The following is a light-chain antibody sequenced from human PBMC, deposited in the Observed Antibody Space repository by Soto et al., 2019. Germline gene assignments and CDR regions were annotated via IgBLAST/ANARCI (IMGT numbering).Light chain of an antibody. CDR3: AAWDDSLNVV. Sequence: QSVLTQPPSASGTPGQRVTISCSGSSSNIGSNTVNWYQQLPGTAPKLLIYSNNQRPSGVPDRFSGSKSGTSASLAISGRQSEDEADYYCAAWDDSLNVVFGGGTKVTVL. V-gene: IGLV1-44*01. J-gene: IGLJ2*01. CDR1: SSNIGSNT. CDR2: SNN.